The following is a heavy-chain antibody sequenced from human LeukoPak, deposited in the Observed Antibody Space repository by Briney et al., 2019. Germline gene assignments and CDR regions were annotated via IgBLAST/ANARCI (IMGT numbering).Heavy chain of an antibody. CDR3: GVGASSASEFDY. V-gene: IGHV3-21*01. CDR1: GFTFSDYA. CDR2: ITGSSYNK. D-gene: IGHD1-26*01. Sequence: GGSLRLSCAASGFTFSDYALNWVRQAPGKGLEWISSITGSSYNKYYAESLKGRVTITRDNAKNSLHLQMDSLRAEDTAVYYCGVGASSASEFDYWGQGTLVTVSS. J-gene: IGHJ4*02.